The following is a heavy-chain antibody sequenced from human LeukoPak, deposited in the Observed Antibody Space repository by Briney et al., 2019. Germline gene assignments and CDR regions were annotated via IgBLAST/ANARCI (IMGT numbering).Heavy chain of an antibody. CDR3: ARDGKGYSSSWYYYYYMDV. Sequence: GGSLRLSCAASGFTFSSYSMNWVRQAPGKGLEWLAYISTRATTIYYADSLKGRFTISRDNAKNSLYLQMNSLRAEDTAVYYCARDGKGYSSSWYYYYYMDVWGKGTTVTISS. J-gene: IGHJ6*03. V-gene: IGHV3-48*04. CDR2: ISTRATTI. D-gene: IGHD6-13*01. CDR1: GFTFSSYS.